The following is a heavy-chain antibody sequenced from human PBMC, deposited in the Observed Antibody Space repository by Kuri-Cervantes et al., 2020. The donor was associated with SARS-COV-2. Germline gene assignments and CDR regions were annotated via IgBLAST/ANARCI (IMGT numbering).Heavy chain of an antibody. J-gene: IGHJ4*02. CDR3: ARDSGRYSSGWYTRRTPYFDY. CDR1: GFTFSSYA. CDR2: IKQDGSEK. Sequence: GESLKISCGASGFTFSSYAMHWVRQAPGKGLEWVANIKQDGSEKYYVDSVKGRFTISRDNAKNSLYLQMNSLRAEDTAVYYCARDSGRYSSGWYTRRTPYFDYWGQGTLVTVSS. D-gene: IGHD6-19*01. V-gene: IGHV3-7*01.